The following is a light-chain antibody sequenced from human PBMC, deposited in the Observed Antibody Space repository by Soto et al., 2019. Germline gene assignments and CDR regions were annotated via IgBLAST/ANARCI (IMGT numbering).Light chain of an antibody. CDR1: QSVGSH. Sequence: EIVMTQSPATLSVSPGERATLSCRASQSVGSHLAWYQQRPGQAPRLLIYGASYRATGIPARFSGSGSGTDFTLIISSLQSEDLAVYYCQQYYNWPPYTFGQGTKLEIK. V-gene: IGKV3-15*01. CDR2: GAS. J-gene: IGKJ2*01. CDR3: QQYYNWPPYT.